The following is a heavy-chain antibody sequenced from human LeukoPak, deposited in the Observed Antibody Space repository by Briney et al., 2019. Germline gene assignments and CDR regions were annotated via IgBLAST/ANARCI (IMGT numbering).Heavy chain of an antibody. Sequence: GGSLRLSCAAPGFTFRNSWMSWVRQAPGKGLEWVANINQDGSEKYYVDSVKGRFTISRDNAENSLYLQMNSLRAEDTAVYSCAREFFRGYTFDYWGQGTLVTVSS. D-gene: IGHD2-2*02. CDR2: INQDGSEK. CDR3: AREFFRGYTFDY. J-gene: IGHJ4*02. V-gene: IGHV3-7*05. CDR1: GFTFRNSW.